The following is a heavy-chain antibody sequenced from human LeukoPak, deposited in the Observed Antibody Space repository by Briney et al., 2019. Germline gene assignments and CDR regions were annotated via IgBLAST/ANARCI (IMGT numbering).Heavy chain of an antibody. Sequence: PGGSLRLSCAASGFTFSSYSMTWVRQAPGEGLEWVSALSGGGGNTYYADSVKGRFTISRDNSKNTLYLQMNSLRAEDTAIYCCAKGGAEAGTLYLEYWGQGTLVTVSS. D-gene: IGHD6-13*01. J-gene: IGHJ4*02. V-gene: IGHV3-23*01. CDR1: GFTFSSYS. CDR2: LSGGGGNT. CDR3: AKGGAEAGTLYLEY.